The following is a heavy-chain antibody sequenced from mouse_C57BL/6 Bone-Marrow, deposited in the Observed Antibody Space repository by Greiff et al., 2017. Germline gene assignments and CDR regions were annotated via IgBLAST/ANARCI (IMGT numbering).Heavy chain of an antibody. Sequence: QVQLQQPGAELVKPGASVKMSCKASGYTFTSYWITWVKQRPGQGLEWIGDIYPGSGSTDYNEKFKSKATLTVDTSSSTAYMQLSSLTSEDSAVYYCARHYRSSYAMDYWGQGTSVTVSS. CDR3: ARHYRSSYAMDY. J-gene: IGHJ4*01. D-gene: IGHD1-1*01. CDR1: GYTFTSYW. V-gene: IGHV1-55*01. CDR2: IYPGSGST.